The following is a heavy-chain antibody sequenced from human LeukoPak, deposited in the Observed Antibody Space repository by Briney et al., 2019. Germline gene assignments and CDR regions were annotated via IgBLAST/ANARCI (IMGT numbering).Heavy chain of an antibody. Sequence: PGGSLRLSCAASGFTFSSYWMSWVRQAPGKGLEWVANIKQDGSEKYYVDSVKGRFTISRDNAKNSLYLQMNSLRAEDTAVYYCARDGYDSSVDAFDIWGQGTMVTVSS. CDR1: GFTFSSYW. D-gene: IGHD3-22*01. CDR2: IKQDGSEK. CDR3: ARDGYDSSVDAFDI. J-gene: IGHJ3*02. V-gene: IGHV3-7*01.